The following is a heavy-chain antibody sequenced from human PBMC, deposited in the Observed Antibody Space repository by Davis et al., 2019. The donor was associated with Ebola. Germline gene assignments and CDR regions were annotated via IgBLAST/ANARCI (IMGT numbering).Heavy chain of an antibody. Sequence: GESLKIPCAASGFTFSGSAIHWVRQGSGKGMEWVGRIRSKANSDATAYAASVKGRFTISRDDSKNTAYLQMNSLKTEDTAVYYCTSTDTRNRGDYWGQGTLVTVSS. CDR2: IRSKANSDAT. CDR3: TSTDTRNRGDY. V-gene: IGHV3-73*01. D-gene: IGHD1-14*01. CDR1: GFTFSGSA. J-gene: IGHJ4*02.